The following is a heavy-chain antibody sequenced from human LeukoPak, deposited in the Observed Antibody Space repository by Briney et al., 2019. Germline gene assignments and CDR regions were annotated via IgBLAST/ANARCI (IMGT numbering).Heavy chain of an antibody. J-gene: IGHJ4*02. CDR1: GGTFSSYA. CDR3: ARDRRKTIFGVVKTQEIDY. Sequence: SVKVSCKASGGTFSSYAISWVRQAPGQGLEWMGGIIPIFGTANYAQKFQGRVTITADESTSTAYMELSSLRSEDTAVYYCARDRRKTIFGVVKTQEIDYWGQGTLVTVSS. V-gene: IGHV1-69*13. D-gene: IGHD3-3*01. CDR2: IIPIFGTA.